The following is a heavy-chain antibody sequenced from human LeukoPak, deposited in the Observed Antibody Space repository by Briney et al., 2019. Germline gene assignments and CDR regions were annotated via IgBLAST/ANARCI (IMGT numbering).Heavy chain of an antibody. V-gene: IGHV5-51*07. CDR3: ARRFGRTTDY. D-gene: IGHD1-1*01. CDR2: IYPGDSDT. Sequence: GESLKISCKGSGYTFTNYWIAWVHQMPGKGLEWMDTIYPGDSDTRYSSSFQGQVSISADKSISTAYLRWSSLRTSDTAMYYCARRFGRTTDYWGQGTLVTVSS. CDR1: GYTFTNYW. J-gene: IGHJ4*02.